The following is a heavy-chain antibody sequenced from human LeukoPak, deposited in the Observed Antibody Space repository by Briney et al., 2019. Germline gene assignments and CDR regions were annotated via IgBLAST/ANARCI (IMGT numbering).Heavy chain of an antibody. J-gene: IGHJ6*03. D-gene: IGHD3-10*01. V-gene: IGHV1-69*13. CDR1: GGTFSSYV. CDR2: IIPNFGTA. Sequence: ASVKVSCKASGGTFSSYVISWVRQAPGHGLEWMGGIIPNFGTANYAQKFQGRVTITADESTSTAYMEVSSLRSEDTAVYYCARTRRAWFGESKRYYMDVWGKGTTVTISS. CDR3: ARTRRAWFGESKRYYMDV.